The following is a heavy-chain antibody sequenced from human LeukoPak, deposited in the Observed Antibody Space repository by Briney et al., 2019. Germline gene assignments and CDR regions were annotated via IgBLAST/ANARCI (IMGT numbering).Heavy chain of an antibody. V-gene: IGHV3-21*01. Sequence: AGGSLRLSCAASGFTFSTYSMNWVRQAPGKGLEWVSSISSSSSYIYYADSVKGRFTISRDNAKNSLYLQMNSLRAEDTAVYYCAELGITMIGGVWGKGTTVTISS. D-gene: IGHD3-10*02. CDR3: AELGITMIGGV. CDR1: GFTFSTYS. J-gene: IGHJ6*04. CDR2: ISSSSSYI.